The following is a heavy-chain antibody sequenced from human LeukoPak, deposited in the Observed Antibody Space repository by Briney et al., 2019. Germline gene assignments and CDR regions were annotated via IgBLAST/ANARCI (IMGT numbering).Heavy chain of an antibody. V-gene: IGHV1-69*13. D-gene: IGHD5-18*01. J-gene: IGHJ3*02. CDR1: GGTFSSYA. CDR3: AREGVATAPGAFYI. CDR2: IIPIFGTA. Sequence: SVKVSCKASGGTFSSYAISWVRQAPGQGLEWMGGIIPIFGTANYAQKFQGRVTITADESTSTAYMELSSLRSEDTAVYYCAREGVATAPGAFYIWGQGTMVTVSS.